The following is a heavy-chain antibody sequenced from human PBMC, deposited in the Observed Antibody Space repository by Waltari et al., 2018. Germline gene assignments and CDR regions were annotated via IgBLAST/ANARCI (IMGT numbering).Heavy chain of an antibody. CDR3: AKDLAKTGDRHLDY. Sequence: QVQLLESVGGVVQRGRSLRLSVAASGFTFISYGLHWVRQAPGKGLEWVAVISYDGSNKYYADSVKGRFTISRDNSKNTLDLQMNSLRAEDTAVYYCAKDLAKTGDRHLDYWGQGTLVTVSS. CDR1: GFTFISYG. CDR2: ISYDGSNK. D-gene: IGHD7-27*01. J-gene: IGHJ4*02. V-gene: IGHV3-30*18.